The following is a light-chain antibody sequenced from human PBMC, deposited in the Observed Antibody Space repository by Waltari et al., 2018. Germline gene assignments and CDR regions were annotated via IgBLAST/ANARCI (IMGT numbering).Light chain of an antibody. Sequence: DIQMTQSPSTLSASVGDRVTITCRTSQNINSWLAWYQQKPGKAPKLLIYKASSLESGVPSRFSGSGSGTEFTLTITSLQPDDFATHFCQHYNNYSPWTFGQGTKVEVK. J-gene: IGKJ1*01. CDR2: KAS. CDR3: QHYNNYSPWT. V-gene: IGKV1-5*03. CDR1: QNINSW.